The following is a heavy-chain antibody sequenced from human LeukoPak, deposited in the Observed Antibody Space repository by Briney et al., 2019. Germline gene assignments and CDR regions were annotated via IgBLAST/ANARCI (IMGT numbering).Heavy chain of an antibody. CDR2: INHSGST. Sequence: SETLSLTCAVYGGSFSGYYWSWIRQPPGKGLEWIGEINHSGSTNYNPSLKSRVTISVDTSKNQFSLKLSSVTAADTAVYYCARGRSAFDSSGPFDHWGQGTLVTVSS. CDR3: ARGRSAFDSSGPFDH. D-gene: IGHD3-22*01. CDR1: GGSFSGYY. V-gene: IGHV4-34*01. J-gene: IGHJ4*02.